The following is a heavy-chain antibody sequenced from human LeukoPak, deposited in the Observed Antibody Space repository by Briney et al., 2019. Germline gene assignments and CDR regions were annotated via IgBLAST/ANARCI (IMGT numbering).Heavy chain of an antibody. J-gene: IGHJ4*02. Sequence: GGSLRLSCAASGFTFSSYAMSWVGQAPGKGLEWVSAISGSGGSTYYADSVKGRFTISRDNSTNTLYMQMNSLRAEDTAVYYCAKDLGVYYYDSSGYYYGGVYWGQGTLVTVSS. CDR3: AKDLGVYYYDSSGYYYGGVY. V-gene: IGHV3-23*01. CDR2: ISGSGGST. CDR1: GFTFSSYA. D-gene: IGHD3-22*01.